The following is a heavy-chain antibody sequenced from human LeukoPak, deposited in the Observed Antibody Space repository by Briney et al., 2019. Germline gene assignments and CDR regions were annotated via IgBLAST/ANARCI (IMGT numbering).Heavy chain of an antibody. Sequence: GGSLRLSCAASGFTFSTYWMSWIRQAPGKGLEWVANIKQDGSDKYYVDSVKGRFTISRDNAKNSLFLQMNSLRAEDTAVYYCARVRCSSNSCFPDYWGQGTLVTVSS. CDR1: GFTFSTYW. D-gene: IGHD2-2*01. J-gene: IGHJ4*02. CDR3: ARVRCSSNSCFPDY. V-gene: IGHV3-7*01. CDR2: IKQDGSDK.